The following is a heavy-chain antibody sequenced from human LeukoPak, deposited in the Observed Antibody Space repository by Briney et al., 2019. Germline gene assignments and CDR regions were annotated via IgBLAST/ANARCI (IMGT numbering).Heavy chain of an antibody. J-gene: IGHJ4*02. Sequence: ASVKVSCKASGFTFTSYGITWVRQAPGQGLEWMGWINTYNGNTNYAQKLQGRVTMTTDTSTSTAYMELRSLRSDDTAVYYCARNSHGYSSGWLQFNFDCWGQGTLVTVSS. CDR1: GFTFTSYG. CDR3: ARNSHGYSSGWLQFNFDC. D-gene: IGHD6-19*01. CDR2: INTYNGNT. V-gene: IGHV1-18*01.